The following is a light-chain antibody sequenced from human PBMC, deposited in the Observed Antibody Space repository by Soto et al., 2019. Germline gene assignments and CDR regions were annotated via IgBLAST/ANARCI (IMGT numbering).Light chain of an antibody. CDR2: GNN. J-gene: IGLJ1*01. Sequence: QSVLTQPASVSGSPGQSITISCTGTSSDVGAYNSVYWYQQLPGTAPKLLIHGNNNRPSGVPDRFSGSKSDTSASLAITGLQADDEADYYCHSYDSRLNCYVFGTGTRSPS. V-gene: IGLV1-40*01. CDR3: HSYDSRLNCYV. CDR1: SSDVGAYNS.